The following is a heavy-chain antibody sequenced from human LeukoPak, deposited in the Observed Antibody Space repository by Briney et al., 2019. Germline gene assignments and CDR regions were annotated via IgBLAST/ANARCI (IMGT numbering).Heavy chain of an antibody. V-gene: IGHV4-38-2*02. J-gene: IGHJ5*02. CDR3: AKGVA. D-gene: IGHD2-15*01. Sequence: PSETLSLTCTVSGYSINSHSYWGWIRQPPGKGLEWIGSIYHSGSTYYNSSLKSRVTISVDTSKNQFSLKLSSLTAADTAVYYCAKGVAWGQGALVTVSS. CDR1: GYSINSHSY. CDR2: IYHSGST.